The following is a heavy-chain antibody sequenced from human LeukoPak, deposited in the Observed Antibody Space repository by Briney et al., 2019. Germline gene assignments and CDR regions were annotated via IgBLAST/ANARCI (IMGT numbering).Heavy chain of an antibody. J-gene: IGHJ4*02. CDR3: ARGNSGSYSQFDY. V-gene: IGHV4-59*01. Sequence: SETLSLTCTVSGGSISTYYWSWIRQPPGKGLEWLGYIYYSGSTNYNPSLKSRVTISVDTSKNQFSLKLTSVTAADAAVYYCARGNSGSYSQFDYWGQGTLVTVSS. CDR2: IYYSGST. D-gene: IGHD1-26*01. CDR1: GGSISTYY.